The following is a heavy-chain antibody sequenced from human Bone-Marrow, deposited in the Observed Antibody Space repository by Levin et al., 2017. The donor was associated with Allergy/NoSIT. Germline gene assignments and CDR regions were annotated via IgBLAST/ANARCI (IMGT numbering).Heavy chain of an antibody. CDR1: GFNFNLYG. V-gene: IGHV1-18*01. CDR2: ISGHHGKT. J-gene: IGHJ5*02. Sequence: ASVKVSCKTSGFNFNLYGIIWVRQAPGQGLEWMGWISGHHGKTDYAQKFQGRVSMTTDTSTSTAYMALRNLRSDDTAMFYCARVFYFDSSGYYDPWGQGTLVTVSS. D-gene: IGHD3-22*01. CDR3: ARVFYFDSSGYYDP.